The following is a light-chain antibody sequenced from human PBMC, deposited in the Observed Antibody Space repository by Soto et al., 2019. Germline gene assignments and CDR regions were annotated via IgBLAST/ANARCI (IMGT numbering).Light chain of an antibody. J-gene: IGKJ1*01. V-gene: IGKV1-5*01. Sequence: DIQMTQSPSTLSASVGDRVTITCRASQSISSRLAWYQQKPGKAPKLLIYDASSLESGVPSRFSGSGSETDFTLTISSLQPEDFATYSCQQSYSTTWTFGQGTKVDIK. CDR2: DAS. CDR3: QQSYSTTWT. CDR1: QSISSR.